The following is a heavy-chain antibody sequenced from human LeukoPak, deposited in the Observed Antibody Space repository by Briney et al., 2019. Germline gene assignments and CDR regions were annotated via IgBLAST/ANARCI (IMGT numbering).Heavy chain of an antibody. CDR3: TTFYYDILTGYLDFDY. CDR2: IKSKTDGGTT. J-gene: IGHJ4*02. Sequence: GGSLRLSCAASGFTFSNAWMSWVRQAPGKGLEWVGRIKSKTDGGTTDHAAPVKGRFTISRDDSKNTLYLQMNSLKTEDTAVYYCTTFYYDILTGYLDFDYWGQGTLVTVSS. CDR1: GFTFSNAW. D-gene: IGHD3-9*01. V-gene: IGHV3-15*01.